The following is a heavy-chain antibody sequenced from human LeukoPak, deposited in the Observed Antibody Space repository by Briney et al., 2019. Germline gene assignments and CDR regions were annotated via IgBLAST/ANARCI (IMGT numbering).Heavy chain of an antibody. CDR1: GYTLTELS. Sequence: ASVKVSCKVSGYTLTELSMHWVRQAPGKGLEWMGGFDPEDGETIYAQKFQGRVTMTEDTSTDTAYMELSSLRSEDTAVYYCARLIIAAAGTGWFDPWGQGILVTVSS. D-gene: IGHD6-13*01. V-gene: IGHV1-24*01. CDR2: FDPEDGET. CDR3: ARLIIAAAGTGWFDP. J-gene: IGHJ5*02.